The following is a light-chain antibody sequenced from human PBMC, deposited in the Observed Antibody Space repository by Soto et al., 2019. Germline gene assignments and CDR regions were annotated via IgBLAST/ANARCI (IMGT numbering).Light chain of an antibody. J-gene: IGKJ1*01. Sequence: DIQMTQSPSTLSASVGDRVTITCRASQSISGWLAWYQQKPGKAPKPLIFDASSLESGVPSRFSGSVSGTEFTLTISSLQPDDFATYYCQHYNSYSPAFGQGTKVDIK. CDR3: QHYNSYSPA. CDR1: QSISGW. V-gene: IGKV1-5*01. CDR2: DAS.